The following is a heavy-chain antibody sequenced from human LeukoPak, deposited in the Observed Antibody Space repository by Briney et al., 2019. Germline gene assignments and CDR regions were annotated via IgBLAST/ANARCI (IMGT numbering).Heavy chain of an antibody. CDR2: MRLDGSEE. D-gene: IGHD2-15*01. CDR1: GFTFRSYW. Sequence: GGSLRLSCAASGFTFRSYWMSWVRQAPGKGLEWVANMRLDGSEEYYVDSVKGRFTISSDNAKNSLYLQMNSLRVDDTAVYYCARWARYCSSGSCYSWFDPWGQGTLVTVSS. V-gene: IGHV3-7*01. CDR3: ARWARYCSSGSCYSWFDP. J-gene: IGHJ5*02.